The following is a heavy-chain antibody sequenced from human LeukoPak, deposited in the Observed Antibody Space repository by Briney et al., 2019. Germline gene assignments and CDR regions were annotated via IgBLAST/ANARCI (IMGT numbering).Heavy chain of an antibody. V-gene: IGHV3-9*01. CDR2: ISWNSGSI. Sequence: GGSLRLSCAAPGFTFDDYAMHWVRQAPGKGLEWVSGISWNSGSIGYADSVKGRFTISRDNAKNSLYLQMINLRAEDTAVYYCARADCTNGVCLIDYWGQGTLVTVSS. J-gene: IGHJ4*02. CDR1: GFTFDDYA. CDR3: ARADCTNGVCLIDY. D-gene: IGHD2-8*01.